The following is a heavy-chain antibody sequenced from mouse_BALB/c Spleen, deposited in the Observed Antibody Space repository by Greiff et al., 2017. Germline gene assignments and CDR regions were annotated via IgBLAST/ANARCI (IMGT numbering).Heavy chain of an antibody. J-gene: IGHJ2*01. CDR1: GYTFTSYW. D-gene: IGHD2-1*01. CDR2: INPSTGYT. V-gene: IGHV1-7*01. Sequence: VQLQESGAELAKPGASVTMSCKASGYTFTSYWMHWVKQRPGQGLEWIGYINPSTGYTEYNQKFKDKATLTADKSSSTAYMQLSSLTSEDSAVYYCARRRFYGNYFDYWGQGTTLTVSS. CDR3: ARRRFYGNYFDY.